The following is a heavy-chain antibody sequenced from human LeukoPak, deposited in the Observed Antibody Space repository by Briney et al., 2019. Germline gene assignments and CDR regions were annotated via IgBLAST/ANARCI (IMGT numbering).Heavy chain of an antibody. V-gene: IGHV1-2*02. Sequence: ASVKVSCKTSGYTFTAYCVYWVRQAPAPGHGLEWMGWINPNNGDTIYAQKFQGRVTMTSDTSIATAYMELSRLRSDDTAVYYCARGYCSGGSCYAIDYWGQGTLVTVSS. CDR1: GYTFTAYC. CDR3: ARGYCSGGSCYAIDY. D-gene: IGHD2-15*01. J-gene: IGHJ4*02. CDR2: INPNNGDT.